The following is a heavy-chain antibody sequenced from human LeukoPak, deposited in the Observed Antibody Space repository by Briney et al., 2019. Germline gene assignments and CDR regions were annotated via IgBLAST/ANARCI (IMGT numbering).Heavy chain of an antibody. V-gene: IGHV4-4*07. D-gene: IGHD6-19*01. CDR1: GGSISSYY. J-gene: IGHJ4*02. Sequence: SETLSLTCTVSGGSISSYYWSWIRQPAGKGLEWIGRIYTSGSTNYNPSLKSRVTMSVDTSKNQFSLKLSSVTAADTAVYYCARVRYSSGWYPSDYFDYWGQGTLVTASS. CDR3: ARVRYSSGWYPSDYFDY. CDR2: IYTSGST.